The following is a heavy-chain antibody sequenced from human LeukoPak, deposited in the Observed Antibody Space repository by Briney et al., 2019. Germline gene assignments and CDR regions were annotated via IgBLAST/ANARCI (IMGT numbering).Heavy chain of an antibody. D-gene: IGHD1-1*01. V-gene: IGHV1-46*01. CDR2: INPSGGST. J-gene: IGHJ3*02. Sequence: APVKVSCKASGGTFSSYAISWVRQAPGQGLEWMGIINPSGGSTSYAQKFQGRVTMTRDMSTSTVYMELSSLRSEDTAVYYCASGTGTTVVDAFDIWGQGTMVTVSS. CDR1: GGTFSSYA. CDR3: ASGTGTTVVDAFDI.